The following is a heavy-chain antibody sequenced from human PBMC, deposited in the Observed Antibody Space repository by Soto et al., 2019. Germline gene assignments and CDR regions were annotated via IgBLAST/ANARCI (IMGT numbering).Heavy chain of an antibody. CDR1: GFTFSSYG. CDR2: IWYDGSNK. Sequence: GGSLRLSCAASGFTFSSYGMHWVRQAPGKGLEWVAVIWYDGSNKYYADSVKGRFTISRDNSKNTLYLQMNSLRAEDTAVYYCARDRFRSGSYYDELDYWGQGTLVTVSS. J-gene: IGHJ4*02. D-gene: IGHD1-26*01. V-gene: IGHV3-33*01. CDR3: ARDRFRSGSYYDELDY.